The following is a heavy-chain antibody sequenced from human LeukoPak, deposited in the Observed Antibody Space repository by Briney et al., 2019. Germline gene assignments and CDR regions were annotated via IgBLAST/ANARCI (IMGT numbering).Heavy chain of an antibody. V-gene: IGHV4-4*07. CDR2: IYTSGST. CDR3: ARGDKPGQGFDY. J-gene: IGHJ4*02. Sequence: PSETLSLTCTVSGGSISSYYWSWIRQPAGKGLEWIGRIYTSGSTNYNPSLKSRLTISVDTSKNQFSLNLTSVTAADTAVYYCARGDKPGQGFDYWGQGALVTVPS. D-gene: IGHD2-15*01. CDR1: GGSISSYY.